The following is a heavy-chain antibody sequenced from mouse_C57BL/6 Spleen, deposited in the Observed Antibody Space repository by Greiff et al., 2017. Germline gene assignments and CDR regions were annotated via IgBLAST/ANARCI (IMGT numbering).Heavy chain of an antibody. V-gene: IGHV1-69*01. Sequence: QVQLQQPGAELVMPGASVKLSCKASGYTFTSYWMHWVKQRPGQGLEWIGEIDPSDSYTNYNQKFKGKSTLTVDKSSSTAYMQLSSLTSEDSAVYYCARRDYYSNYQYYCDYWGQGTTLTVSS. J-gene: IGHJ2*01. CDR2: IDPSDSYT. CDR1: GYTFTSYW. D-gene: IGHD2-5*01. CDR3: ARRDYYSNYQYYCDY.